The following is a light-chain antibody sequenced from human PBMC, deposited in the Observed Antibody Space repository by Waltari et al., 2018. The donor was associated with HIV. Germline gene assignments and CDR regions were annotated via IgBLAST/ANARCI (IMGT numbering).Light chain of an antibody. CDR1: SSDVGTYDL. V-gene: IGLV2-23*02. CDR3: CTFAGSSTPVV. CDR2: EVT. Sequence: QSALTQPASVSGSPGQSITISCTGASSDVGTYDLVSCYQHLPGKAPKLMIYEVTKRPSGVSNRFSGSQSGNTASLTISGLQTDDEADYYCCTFAGSSTPVVFGGGTKLTVL. J-gene: IGLJ2*01.